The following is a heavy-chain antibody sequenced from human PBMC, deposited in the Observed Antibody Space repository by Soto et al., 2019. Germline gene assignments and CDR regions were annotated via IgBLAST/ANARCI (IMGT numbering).Heavy chain of an antibody. Sequence: PGESLKISCKGSGYSFTSYWIGWVRQMPGKGLEWMGIIYPGDSDTGYSPSFQGQVTISADKSISTAYLQWSSLKASDTAMYYCAGHDRGYCSGGSCYGGYWSDPWGQGTLVTVSS. J-gene: IGHJ5*02. CDR1: GYSFTSYW. CDR3: AGHDRGYCSGGSCYGGYWSDP. D-gene: IGHD2-15*01. CDR2: IYPGDSDT. V-gene: IGHV5-51*01.